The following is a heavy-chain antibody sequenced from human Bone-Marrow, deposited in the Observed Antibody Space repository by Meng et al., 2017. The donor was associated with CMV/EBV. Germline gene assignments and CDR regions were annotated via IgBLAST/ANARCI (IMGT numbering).Heavy chain of an antibody. D-gene: IGHD6-19*01. CDR2: IKTDGSFT. CDR1: GFTFSGYW. V-gene: IGHV3-74*01. CDR3: ARDRYSSGWPPDY. J-gene: IGHJ4*02. Sequence: GESLKISCAASGFTFSGYWMHWVRQAPGKGLVWVSIIKTDGSFTTYADSVKGRFTISRDNAKNSLYLQMNSLRAEDTAVYYCARDRYSSGWPPDYWGQGTLVTVSS.